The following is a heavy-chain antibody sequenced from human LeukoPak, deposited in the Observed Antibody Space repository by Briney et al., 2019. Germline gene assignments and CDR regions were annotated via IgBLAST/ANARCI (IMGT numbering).Heavy chain of an antibody. J-gene: IGHJ4*02. V-gene: IGHV3-53*01. Sequence: GGSLRLSCAASGFTVSSSFMSWVRQTPGKGLEWVSVIYSGGNTYYADSVKGRFTISRDNSKNTLYLQMNSLRAEDTAVYYCAKAGYVYYFDYWGQGTLVTVSS. CDR2: IYSGGNT. CDR1: GFTVSSSF. CDR3: AKAGYVYYFDY. D-gene: IGHD5-12*01.